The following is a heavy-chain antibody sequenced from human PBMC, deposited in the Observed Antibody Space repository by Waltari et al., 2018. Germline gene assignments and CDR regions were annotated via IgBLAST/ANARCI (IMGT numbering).Heavy chain of an antibody. V-gene: IGHV3-30*02. J-gene: IGHJ4*02. Sequence: QVQLVESGGGVVQPGGSLRLSCAASGFTFSSYGMHWVRQAPGKGLEWVAFIRYDGSNKYYADSVNGRFTISRDNSKNTLYLQMNSLRAEDTAVYYCAKKGSLPQGVDYWGQGTLVTVSS. CDR1: GFTFSSYG. D-gene: IGHD1-26*01. CDR3: AKKGSLPQGVDY. CDR2: IRYDGSNK.